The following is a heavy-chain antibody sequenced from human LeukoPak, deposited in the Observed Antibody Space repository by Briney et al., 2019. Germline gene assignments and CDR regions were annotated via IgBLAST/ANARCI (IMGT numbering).Heavy chain of an antibody. D-gene: IGHD3-16*02. CDR1: GFTFSNAC. J-gene: IGHJ4*02. CDR3: ISAMITFGGVIVLLPDY. CDR2: IKSKTDGGTT. Sequence: PGGSLRLSCAASGFTFSNACMSWVRQAPGKGLEWVGRIKSKTDGGTTDYAAPVKGRFTISRDDSKNTPYLQMNSLKTEDTAVYYCISAMITFGGVIVLLPDYWGQGTLVTVSS. V-gene: IGHV3-15*01.